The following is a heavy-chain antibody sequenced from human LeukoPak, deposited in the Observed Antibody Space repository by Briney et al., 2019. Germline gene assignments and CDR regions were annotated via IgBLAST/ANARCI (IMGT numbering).Heavy chain of an antibody. CDR3: ARGPDYGDRLDYFDY. CDR2: IRQDGSQ. J-gene: IGHJ4*02. D-gene: IGHD4-17*01. V-gene: IGHV3-7*01. CDR1: GFTFSRHW. Sequence: GGSLRLSCGASGFTFSRHWMGWVRQAPGKGLEGVASIRQDGSQHYVDSVKGRFIISRDNAKNSLSLQMNSLRVEDTAVYYCARGPDYGDRLDYFDYWGQGTLVTVSS.